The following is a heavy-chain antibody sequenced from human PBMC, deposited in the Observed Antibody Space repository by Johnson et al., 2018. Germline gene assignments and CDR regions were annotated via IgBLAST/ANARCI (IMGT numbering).Heavy chain of an antibody. CDR1: GGTFSSYA. D-gene: IGHD4-17*01. Sequence: VQLVQSWAEVTKAWSSVQVSFKASGGTFSSYAISWVRQAPGQGLEWMGGIIPIFGTANYAQKFQGRVTITADESTSTAYMELSSLRSEDTGVDYCARAYGDYSYGMDVWGQGTTVTVSS. J-gene: IGHJ6*02. CDR2: IIPIFGTA. CDR3: ARAYGDYSYGMDV. V-gene: IGHV1-69*12.